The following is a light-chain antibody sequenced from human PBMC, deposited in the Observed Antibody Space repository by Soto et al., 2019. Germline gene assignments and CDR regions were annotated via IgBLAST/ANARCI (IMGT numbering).Light chain of an antibody. J-gene: IGLJ3*02. V-gene: IGLV2-14*01. Sequence: QSVLTQPASVSGSPGQSITISCTGTSSDVGGYNYVSWYQQHPGKAPKRMIYEVSNRPSGVSNRFSGSKSGNTASLTISGLQTEDEGDYYCSSYTSSGTWVFGGGTKVTVL. CDR2: EVS. CDR3: SSYTSSGTWV. CDR1: SSDVGGYNY.